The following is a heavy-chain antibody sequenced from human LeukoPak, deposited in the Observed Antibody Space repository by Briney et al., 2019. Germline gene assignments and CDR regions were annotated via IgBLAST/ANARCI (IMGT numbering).Heavy chain of an antibody. J-gene: IGHJ4*02. V-gene: IGHV1-2*02. D-gene: IGHD3-16*01. CDR3: ARENSITRSSDY. Sequence: ASVKVSCKASGYTFTGYYMHWVRQAPGQGLEWMGWINPNSGGTNYAQKFQGRVTMTRDTSISTAYMELSRLRSDDTAVYYCARENSITRSSDYWGQGTLVTVSS. CDR1: GYTFTGYY. CDR2: INPNSGGT.